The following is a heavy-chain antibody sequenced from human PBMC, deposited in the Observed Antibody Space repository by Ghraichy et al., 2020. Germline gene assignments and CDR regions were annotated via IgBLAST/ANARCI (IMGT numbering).Heavy chain of an antibody. D-gene: IGHD5-12*01. CDR3: ARAPSGRVATIYSDY. V-gene: IGHV4-34*01. CDR2: INHSGST. CDR1: GGSFSGYY. J-gene: IGHJ4*02. Sequence: SETLSLTCAVYGGSFSGYYWSWIRQPPGKGLEWIGEINHSGSTNYNPSLKSRVTISVDTSKNQFSLKLSSVTAADTAVYYCARAPSGRVATIYSDYWGQGTLVTVSS.